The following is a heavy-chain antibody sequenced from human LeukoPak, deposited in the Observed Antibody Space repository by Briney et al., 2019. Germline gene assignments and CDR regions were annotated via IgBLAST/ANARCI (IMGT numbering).Heavy chain of an antibody. Sequence: PSETLSLTCTVSGGSISSSSYYWGWIRQPTGKGLEWIGSIYYSGSTYYNPSLKSRVTISVDTSKNQFSLKLSSVTAADTAVYYCARLLIAAANYWGQGTLVTVSS. CDR1: GGSISSSSYY. CDR3: ARLLIAAANY. J-gene: IGHJ4*02. D-gene: IGHD6-13*01. CDR2: IYYSGST. V-gene: IGHV4-39*01.